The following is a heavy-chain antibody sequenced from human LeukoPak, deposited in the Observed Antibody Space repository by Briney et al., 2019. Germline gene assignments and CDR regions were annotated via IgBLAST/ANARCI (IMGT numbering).Heavy chain of an antibody. CDR1: GFTFDDYA. CDR2: IRGDGSST. D-gene: IGHD6-13*01. J-gene: IGHJ4*02. Sequence: GGSLRLSCAASGFTFDDYAMHWVRQTPGKGLEWVSLIRGDGSSTYYADSVKGRFTISRDNSKNSLYLQMNSLRTEDTALYYCAKVKYSSNWYGGSFDYWGQGTLVTVSS. CDR3: AKVKYSSNWYGGSFDY. V-gene: IGHV3-43*02.